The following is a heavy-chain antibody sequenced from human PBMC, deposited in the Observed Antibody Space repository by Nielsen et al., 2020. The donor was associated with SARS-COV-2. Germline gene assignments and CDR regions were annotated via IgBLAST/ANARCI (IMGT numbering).Heavy chain of an antibody. CDR1: EFTFNSYG. Sequence: GESRKISCAASEFTFNSYGMHWVRQAPGKGLEWVAVISYDGNNKYYADSVKGRFTISRDNFKNTLYLQMNSLRAEDTAVYYCAKDASSSWDDFYYMDVWGKGTTVTVSS. CDR2: ISYDGNNK. J-gene: IGHJ6*03. CDR3: AKDASSSWDDFYYMDV. V-gene: IGHV3-30*18. D-gene: IGHD6-13*01.